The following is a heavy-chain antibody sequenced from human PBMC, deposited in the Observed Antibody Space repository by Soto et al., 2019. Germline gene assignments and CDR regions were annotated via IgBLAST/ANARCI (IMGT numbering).Heavy chain of an antibody. Sequence: QMQLVQSGPEVKKPGTSVKVCCKASGFTSTSSAVQWVRQARGQRLEWIGWIVVGSGNINYAQKFQERVTITRDMTTSTAYMELSCLRSEDTAVYYCAASLNGDYDPSYWDFDLWGRGTLVTVSS. J-gene: IGHJ2*01. D-gene: IGHD4-17*01. CDR3: AASLNGDYDPSYWDFDL. V-gene: IGHV1-58*01. CDR2: IVVGSGNI. CDR1: GFTSTSSA.